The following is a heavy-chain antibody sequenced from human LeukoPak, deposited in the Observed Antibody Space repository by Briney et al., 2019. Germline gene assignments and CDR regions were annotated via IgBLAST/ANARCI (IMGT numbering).Heavy chain of an antibody. CDR1: GFTFSNAW. D-gene: IGHD2-21*01. CDR2: IKSKTNGETA. Sequence: KSGGSLRLSCAASGFTFSNAWMTWVRLAPGKGLEWVGRIKSKTNGETAHYAAPVAGRFTISRDDSKNTVYLQMSNLKTEDTAVYYCTLPHMVANDYALDCWGQGTLVTVSS. CDR3: TLPHMVANDYALDC. J-gene: IGHJ4*02. V-gene: IGHV3-15*01.